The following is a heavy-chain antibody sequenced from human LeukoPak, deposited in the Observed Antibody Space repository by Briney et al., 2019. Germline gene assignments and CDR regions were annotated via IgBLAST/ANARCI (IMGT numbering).Heavy chain of an antibody. Sequence: SETLSLTCTVSGGSFTSGSYYWGWIRQPLGKGLEWIGSIYYSGSMYYNPSLQSRVTISVDTSKNQFSLKLKSMTAADTAVYYCARSKGGAATNFDYWGQGTLVTVSS. CDR2: IYYSGSM. D-gene: IGHD5-24*01. CDR1: GGSFTSGSYY. V-gene: IGHV4-39*07. J-gene: IGHJ4*02. CDR3: ARSKGGAATNFDY.